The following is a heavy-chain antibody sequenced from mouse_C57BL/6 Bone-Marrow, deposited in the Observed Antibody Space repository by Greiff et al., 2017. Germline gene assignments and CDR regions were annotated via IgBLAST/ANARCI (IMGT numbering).Heavy chain of an antibody. CDR1: GYTFTSYW. Sequence: QVQLQQPGAELVMPGASVKLSCKASGYTFTSYWMHWVKQRPGQGLEWIGEIDPSDSYTNYNQKFKGKSTLTVDKSSSTAYMQLSSLTSEDSAVYYCAREPYYHGDFYVWGTGTTVTVSS. D-gene: IGHD1-1*01. J-gene: IGHJ1*03. CDR2: IDPSDSYT. V-gene: IGHV1-69*01. CDR3: AREPYYHGDFYV.